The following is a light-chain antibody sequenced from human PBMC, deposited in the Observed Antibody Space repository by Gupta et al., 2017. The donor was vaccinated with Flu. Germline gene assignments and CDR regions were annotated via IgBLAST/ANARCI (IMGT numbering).Light chain of an antibody. CDR1: SSNIGSNT. J-gene: IGLJ3*02. V-gene: IGLV1-44*01. Sequence: QSVLTQPPSAPGTPGQRVTTSCSGSSSNIGSNTVSWYQQVPGTAPKLLIFGTNQRPSGVSERFSGSKSGTSASLAISGLQSEDEADYYCAAWDDSLSGPKVFGGGTRLTVL. CDR3: AAWDDSLSGPKV. CDR2: GTN.